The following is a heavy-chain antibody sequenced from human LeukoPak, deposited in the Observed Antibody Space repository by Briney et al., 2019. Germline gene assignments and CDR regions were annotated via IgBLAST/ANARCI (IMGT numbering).Heavy chain of an antibody. D-gene: IGHD3-3*01. CDR2: VHLDGRT. CDR3: AREGGFYRPLDY. CDR1: GGSVINTNW. Sequence: PSETLSLTCDVSGGSVINTNWWTWVRQPPGKGLEWIGEVHLDGRTNYNPSLESRLTMSVDVSENQVSLKLTSVTAADTAVYYCAREGGFYRPLDYSGQGTLVTVSS. J-gene: IGHJ4*02. V-gene: IGHV4-4*02.